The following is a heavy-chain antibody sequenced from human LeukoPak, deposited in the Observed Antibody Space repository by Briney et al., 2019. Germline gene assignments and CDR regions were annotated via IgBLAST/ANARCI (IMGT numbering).Heavy chain of an antibody. CDR2: ISAYNGNT. V-gene: IGHV1-18*01. Sequence: ASVKVSCKASGYTFTSYGISWVRQAPGQGLEWMGWISAYNGNTNYAQKLQGRVTMTTDTSTSTAYMELRSLRSDDTAVYYCARGYASKYYYDSSGSLPLDYWGQGTLVTVSS. J-gene: IGHJ4*02. CDR3: ARGYASKYYYDSSGSLPLDY. D-gene: IGHD3-22*01. CDR1: GYTFTSYG.